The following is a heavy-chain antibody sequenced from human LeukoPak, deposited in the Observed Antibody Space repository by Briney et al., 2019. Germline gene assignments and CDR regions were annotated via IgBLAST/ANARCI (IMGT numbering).Heavy chain of an antibody. CDR1: GYTXTGYY. D-gene: IGHD4-17*01. CDR3: ARDFGRAYGDKFDY. J-gene: IGHJ4*02. Sequence: ASVKVSCKASGYTXTGYYMHWVRQAPGQGLEWMGWINPNSGVTDYAQKFQGRVTMTRDTSISTAYMEVSSLRSDDTAVYYCARDFGRAYGDKFDYWGQGTLVTVSS. V-gene: IGHV1-2*02. CDR2: INPNSGVT.